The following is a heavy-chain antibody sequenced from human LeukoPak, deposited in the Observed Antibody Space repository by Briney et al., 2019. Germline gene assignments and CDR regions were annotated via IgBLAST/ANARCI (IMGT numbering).Heavy chain of an antibody. CDR2: INPSSGST. CDR3: AREGFSAAGTCWFDP. Sequence: GASVKVSCKASGYTFTSYYMHCVRQAPGQGLEWMGIINPSSGSTSYAQKFQGRVTMTRDTSTSTVYMELSSLRSEDTAVYYCAREGFSAAGTCWFDPWGQGTLVTVSS. CDR1: GYTFTSYY. V-gene: IGHV1-46*01. D-gene: IGHD6-13*01. J-gene: IGHJ5*02.